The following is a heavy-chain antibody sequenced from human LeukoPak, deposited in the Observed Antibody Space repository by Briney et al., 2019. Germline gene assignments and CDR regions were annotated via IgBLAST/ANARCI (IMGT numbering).Heavy chain of an antibody. CDR3: AKDYYDSSGPDY. Sequence: PGESLRLSCAASGFTFTTYWMSWVRQAPGKGLEWVAFIRYDGSNKYYADSVKGRFTISRDNSKNTLYLQMNSLRAEDTAVYYCAKDYYDSSGPDYWGQGTLVTVSS. CDR1: GFTFTTYW. V-gene: IGHV3-30*02. J-gene: IGHJ4*02. CDR2: IRYDGSNK. D-gene: IGHD3-22*01.